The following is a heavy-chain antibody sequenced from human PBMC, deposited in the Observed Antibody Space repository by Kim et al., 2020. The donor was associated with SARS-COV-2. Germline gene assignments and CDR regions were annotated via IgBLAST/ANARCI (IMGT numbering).Heavy chain of an antibody. V-gene: IGHV4-39*01. J-gene: IGHJ5*02. Sequence: SETLSLTCTVSGGSISSSNYYWGWIRQPPGKGLEWFGSIYYSGSTSSNPSLKSRITTSVDTSNNQFSLKMSFVTAADTAVYYCARQVWGYGGHSRWFDPWGRGTLVTVSS. D-gene: IGHD2-21*02. CDR3: ARQVWGYGGHSRWFDP. CDR1: GGSISSSNYY. CDR2: IYYSGST.